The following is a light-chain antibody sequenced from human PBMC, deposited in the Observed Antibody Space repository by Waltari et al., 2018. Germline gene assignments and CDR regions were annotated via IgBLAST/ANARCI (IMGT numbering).Light chain of an antibody. V-gene: IGKV3-15*01. CDR1: QSVSSN. CDR2: AAS. Sequence: EIVMTQSPATLSVSPGERAALSCRASQSVSSNLVWYQQNPGQAPRLLIYAASTRATGIPARFSGSGSGTEFTLTISSLQSEDFAVYYCQQYNNWPRTFGQGTKVEIK. J-gene: IGKJ2*01. CDR3: QQYNNWPRT.